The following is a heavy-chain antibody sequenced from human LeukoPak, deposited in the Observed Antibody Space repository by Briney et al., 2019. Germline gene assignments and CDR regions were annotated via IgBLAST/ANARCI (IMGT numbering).Heavy chain of an antibody. D-gene: IGHD3-9*01. Sequence: GASLRLSCAASGFTFSNYAMSWVRQAPGKGLEWVSAITGGGSGIYYADSMKSRFTISRGSSKNTLYLQINSLRAEDTAVYYCAKWGDYDVLTGYYVSDYWGQGTLVTVSS. CDR1: GFTFSNYA. V-gene: IGHV3-23*01. CDR3: AKWGDYDVLTGYYVSDY. J-gene: IGHJ4*02. CDR2: ITGGGSGI.